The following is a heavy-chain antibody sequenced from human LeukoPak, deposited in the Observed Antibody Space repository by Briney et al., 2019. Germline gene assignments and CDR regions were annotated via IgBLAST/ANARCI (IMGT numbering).Heavy chain of an antibody. Sequence: GGSLRLSCAASGFTFSSYSMNWVRQAPGKGLEWVSYISSSSSTIYYADSVKGRFTISRDNAKNSLYLQMNSLRPEDTALYYCTKDLTPGGADVWGQGTTVTVSS. V-gene: IGHV3-48*04. D-gene: IGHD1-14*01. J-gene: IGHJ6*02. CDR2: ISSSSSTI. CDR1: GFTFSSYS. CDR3: TKDLTPGGADV.